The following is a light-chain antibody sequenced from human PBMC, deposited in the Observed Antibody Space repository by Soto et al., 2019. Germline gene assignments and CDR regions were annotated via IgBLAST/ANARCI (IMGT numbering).Light chain of an antibody. CDR1: NSDVGGYDF. J-gene: IGLJ2*01. Sequence: QSALTQPASVSGSPGQSITLSCTGTNSDVGGYDFVSWYQQHPGKAPTLMVYDVSNRPSGVSNRFSGSKSGNTASLTISGLQAEDDATYFCSSFTSRSSLVFGGGTKLTVL. V-gene: IGLV2-14*03. CDR3: SSFTSRSSLV. CDR2: DVS.